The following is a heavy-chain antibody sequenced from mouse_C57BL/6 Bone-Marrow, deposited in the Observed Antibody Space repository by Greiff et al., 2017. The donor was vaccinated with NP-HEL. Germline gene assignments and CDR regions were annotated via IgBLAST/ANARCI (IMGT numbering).Heavy chain of an antibody. Sequence: QVQLQQPGAELVMPGASVKLSCKASGYTFTSYWMHWVKQRPGQGLEWIGEIDPSDSYTNYNQKFKGKSTLTVDKSSSTAYMQLSSLTSEDSAVYYCAREGGSSYSWYFDVWGTGTTVTVSS. V-gene: IGHV1-69*01. CDR2: IDPSDSYT. CDR3: AREGGSSYSWYFDV. J-gene: IGHJ1*03. D-gene: IGHD1-1*01. CDR1: GYTFTSYW.